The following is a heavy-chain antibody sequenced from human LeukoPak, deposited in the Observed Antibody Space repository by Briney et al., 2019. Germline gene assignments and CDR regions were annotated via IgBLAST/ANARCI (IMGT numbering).Heavy chain of an antibody. CDR3: ARESPSSVSYVFDY. CDR2: MNPNSGNT. CDR1: GYTFTSYD. D-gene: IGHD3-10*01. V-gene: IGHV1-8*01. J-gene: IGHJ4*02. Sequence: ASVKVSCKASGYTFTSYDINWVRQATGQGLEWMGWMNPNSGNTGYAQKFQGRVTMTRNTSISTAYMELSSLRSEDTAVYYCARESPSSVSYVFDYWGQGTLVTVSS.